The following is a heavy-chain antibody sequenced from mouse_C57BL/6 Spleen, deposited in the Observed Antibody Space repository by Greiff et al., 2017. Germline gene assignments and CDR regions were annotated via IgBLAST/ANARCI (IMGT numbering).Heavy chain of an antibody. CDR2: INPNYGTT. CDR1: GYSFTDYN. CDR3: ARGGIYYDYDFYCDD. J-gene: IGHJ2*01. Sequence: EVQGVESGPELVKPGASVKISCKASGYSFTDYNMNWVKQSNGTSLEWIGVINPNYGTTSYNQKFKGKATLTVDQSSSTAYMQLNSLTSEDSAVYYCARGGIYYDYDFYCDDWGQGTTLTVSS. D-gene: IGHD2-4*01. V-gene: IGHV1-39*01.